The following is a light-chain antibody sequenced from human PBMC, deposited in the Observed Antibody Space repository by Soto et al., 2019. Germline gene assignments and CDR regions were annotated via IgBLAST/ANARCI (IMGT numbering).Light chain of an antibody. CDR1: QSVSSN. CDR3: QQYNKWPLT. Sequence: EIVMTQSPVTLSVSPGEIATLYFSASQSVSSNLAWYQQIPGQAPRLLIYGASTRATGIPARFSGSASGTEFTLTISSLQSEDFAVYYCQQYNKWPLTFGGGTKVDIK. CDR2: GAS. J-gene: IGKJ4*01. V-gene: IGKV3-15*01.